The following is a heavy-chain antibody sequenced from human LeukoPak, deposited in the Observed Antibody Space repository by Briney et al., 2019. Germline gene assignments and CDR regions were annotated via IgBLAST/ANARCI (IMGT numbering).Heavy chain of an antibody. CDR3: ARAEVYYYGMDV. V-gene: IGHV1-69*02. Sequence: SVKVSCKASGGTFSSYTISWVRQAPGQGLEWMGRIIPILGIANYAQKFQGRVTITADKSTSTAYMELSSLRSEDPAVYYCARAEVYYYGMDVWGQGTTVTVSS. J-gene: IGHJ6*02. CDR1: GGTFSSYT. CDR2: IIPILGIA.